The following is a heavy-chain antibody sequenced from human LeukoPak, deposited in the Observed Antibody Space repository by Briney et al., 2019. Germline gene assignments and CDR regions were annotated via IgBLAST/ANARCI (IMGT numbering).Heavy chain of an antibody. V-gene: IGHV3-48*01. CDR2: ISGTSSLI. D-gene: IGHD3-10*01. J-gene: IGHJ4*02. Sequence: GGSLRLSCAASGFTFSTYSMNWVRQAPGKGLEWVSYISGTSSLIYYADSVKGRFTISRDNAKNSLYLQMSSLRAEDTAVYYCARDPERGYYGSGSYYHDYWGQGTLVTVSS. CDR3: ARDPERGYYGSGSYYHDY. CDR1: GFTFSTYS.